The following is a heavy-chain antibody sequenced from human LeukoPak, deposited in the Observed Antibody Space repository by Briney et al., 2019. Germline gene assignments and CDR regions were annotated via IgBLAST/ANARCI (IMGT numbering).Heavy chain of an antibody. V-gene: IGHV1-69*04. CDR2: IIPILGIA. Sequence: ASVKVSCKASGGTFSSYAISWVRQAPGQGLEWMGRIIPILGIANYAQKFQGRVTITADKSTSTAYMELSSLRSEDTAVYYCARRPLAGYDFWSGYRNNWFDPWGQGTLVTVSS. CDR3: ARRPLAGYDFWSGYRNNWFDP. J-gene: IGHJ5*02. CDR1: GGTFSSYA. D-gene: IGHD3-3*01.